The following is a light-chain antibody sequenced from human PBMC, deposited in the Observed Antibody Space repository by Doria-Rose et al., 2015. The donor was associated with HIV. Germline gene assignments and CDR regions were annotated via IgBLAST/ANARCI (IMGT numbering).Light chain of an antibody. CDR3: HQYGTSWT. CDR1: QSFSSTY. J-gene: IGKJ1*01. CDR2: DGS. Sequence: EIVLTQSPGTLSLSPGERATLSCRASQSFSSTYLAWYQQKPGQAPSLLIYDGSTRATGIPDRFSASGSGTDFPLTINRLEPEDFALYYCHQYGTSWTFGQGTKAEI. V-gene: IGKV3-20*01.